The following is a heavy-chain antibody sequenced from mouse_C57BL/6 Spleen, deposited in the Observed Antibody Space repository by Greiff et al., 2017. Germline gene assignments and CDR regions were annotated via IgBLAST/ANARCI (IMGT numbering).Heavy chain of an antibody. J-gene: IGHJ4*01. CDR1: GYAFSSYW. D-gene: IGHD2-3*01. Sequence: QVQLQQSGAELVKPGASVKISCKASGYAFSSYWMNWVKQRPGKGLEWIGQIYPGDGDTNYNGKFKGKATLTADKSSSTAYMQLSSLTSEDSAVYFCARSRYDGYDYAMDYWGQGTSVTVSS. CDR2: IYPGDGDT. V-gene: IGHV1-80*01. CDR3: ARSRYDGYDYAMDY.